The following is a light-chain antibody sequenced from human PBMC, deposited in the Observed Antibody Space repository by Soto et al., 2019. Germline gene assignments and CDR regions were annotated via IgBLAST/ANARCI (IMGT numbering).Light chain of an antibody. CDR3: QQYDNLPLT. CDR2: DAS. Sequence: IQMTQSPSSLSASLGDRVTITCQASQDISNYLNWYQQKPGKAPKLLIYDASNLETGVPSRFSGSGSGTDFTFTISSLQPEDIATYYCQQYDNLPLTFGGGTKVDI. J-gene: IGKJ4*01. CDR1: QDISNY. V-gene: IGKV1-33*01.